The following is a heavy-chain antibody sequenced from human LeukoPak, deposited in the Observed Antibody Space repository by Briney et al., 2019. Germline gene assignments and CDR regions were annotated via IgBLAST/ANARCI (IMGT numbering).Heavy chain of an antibody. CDR1: GFTFDDYG. Sequence: GGSLRLSCEASGFTFDDYGMRWVRQVPGKGLEWVSGINRNGDNTDYADSVKGRFTISRDNAKNSHFLQMNSLRVEDTAFYYCARGFRNGPFDCWGQGTLVTVSS. J-gene: IGHJ4*02. D-gene: IGHD2-8*01. CDR3: ARGFRNGPFDC. CDR2: INRNGDNT. V-gene: IGHV3-20*04.